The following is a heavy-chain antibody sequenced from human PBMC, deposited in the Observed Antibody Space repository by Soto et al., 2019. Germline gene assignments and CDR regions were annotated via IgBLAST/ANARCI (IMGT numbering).Heavy chain of an antibody. CDR1: GYTFTNYA. CDR2: INAGNGNT. Sequence: ASVKVSCKTSGYTFTNYAIHWVRQAPGQRLEWMGWINAGNGNTKYSHKFQGRVTISRDTSASTAFMELSSLTSEDTAVYYCARDLGGYSYGYNSIDHWGQGTPVTAPQ. CDR3: ARDLGGYSYGYNSIDH. J-gene: IGHJ5*02. V-gene: IGHV1-3*01. D-gene: IGHD5-18*01.